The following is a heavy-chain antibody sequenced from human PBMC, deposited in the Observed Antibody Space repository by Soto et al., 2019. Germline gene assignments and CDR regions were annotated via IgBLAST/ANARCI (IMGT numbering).Heavy chain of an antibody. Sequence: PGGSLRLSCAASGFTFSSYGMHWVRQAPGKGLEWVAVIWYDGSNKYYADSVKGRFTISRDNSKNTLYLQMNSLRAEDTAVYYCARDRGDYGGTLYYFDYWGQGTLVTVSS. CDR2: IWYDGSNK. CDR1: GFTFSSYG. V-gene: IGHV3-33*01. J-gene: IGHJ4*02. CDR3: ARDRGDYGGTLYYFDY. D-gene: IGHD4-17*01.